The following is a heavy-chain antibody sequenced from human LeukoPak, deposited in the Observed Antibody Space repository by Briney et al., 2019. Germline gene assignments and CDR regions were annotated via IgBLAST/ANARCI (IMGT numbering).Heavy chain of an antibody. CDR2: IYPDDSDT. J-gene: IGHJ6*03. Sequence: GESLKISCKGSGYTFSSYWIGWVRQMPGKGLEWMGIIYPDDSDTRYSPSFQGQVTVSADKSISTAYLQWSSLKASDTAMYYCARLAYCSNDVCYSNYYYSMDVWGKGTTVTVSS. CDR3: ARLAYCSNDVCYSNYYYSMDV. V-gene: IGHV5-51*01. D-gene: IGHD2-8*01. CDR1: GYTFSSYW.